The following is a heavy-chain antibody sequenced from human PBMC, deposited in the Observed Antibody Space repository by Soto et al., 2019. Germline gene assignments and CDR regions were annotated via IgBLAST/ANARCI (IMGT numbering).Heavy chain of an antibody. CDR1: GFTFSSYA. J-gene: IGHJ5*02. Sequence: PGGSLRLSCAASGFTFSSYAMSWVRQAPGKGLEWVSAISGSGGSTYYADSVKGRFTISRGNSKNTLYLQMNSLRAEDTAVYYCAKGPYYDILTGYWFDPWGQGTLVTVSS. CDR3: AKGPYYDILTGYWFDP. D-gene: IGHD3-9*01. V-gene: IGHV3-23*01. CDR2: ISGSGGST.